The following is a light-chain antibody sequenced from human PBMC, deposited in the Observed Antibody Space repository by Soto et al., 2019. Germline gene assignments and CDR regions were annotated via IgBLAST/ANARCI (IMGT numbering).Light chain of an antibody. V-gene: IGLV2-14*01. Sequence: QSALTQPASVSGSPGQSITISCSGTSSDIGSFNYVSWYQQHPGKVPKLMIYQVTNRPSGVSERVSGSKSGNTASLTISGLQAEDEADYYCSSYRSSRVVFGGGTKLTVL. J-gene: IGLJ2*01. CDR1: SSDIGSFNY. CDR2: QVT. CDR3: SSYRSSRVV.